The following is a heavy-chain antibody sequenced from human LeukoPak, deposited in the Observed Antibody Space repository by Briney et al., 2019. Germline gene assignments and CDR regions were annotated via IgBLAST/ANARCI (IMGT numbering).Heavy chain of an antibody. D-gene: IGHD6-19*01. Sequence: ASVKVSCKASGYTFTTYAMHWVRQAPGQRLEWMGWINAGNGNTKYSQKFQARVTITRDTSASTAYMELSSLRSEDTAVYYCAREVRSGYSSGWLTDYWGQGTLVTVSS. V-gene: IGHV1-3*01. CDR1: GYTFTTYA. CDR3: AREVRSGYSSGWLTDY. J-gene: IGHJ4*02. CDR2: INAGNGNT.